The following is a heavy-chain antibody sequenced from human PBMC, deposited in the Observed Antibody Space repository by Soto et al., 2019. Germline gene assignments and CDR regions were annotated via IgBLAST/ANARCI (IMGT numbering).Heavy chain of an antibody. CDR3: AKDRRADWESYYYYAMDV. Sequence: QVQLVQSGAEVKKPGSSVKVSCKASGGTFSSFTISWVRQAPGQGLEWMGGIIPIYGTANYAQKFQGRVTIPADASTRTAYMELSSLRSEDTAVYDCAKDRRADWESYYYYAMDVWGQGTTVTVSS. CDR1: GGTFSSFT. V-gene: IGHV1-69*01. CDR2: IIPIYGTA. D-gene: IGHD1-26*01. J-gene: IGHJ6*02.